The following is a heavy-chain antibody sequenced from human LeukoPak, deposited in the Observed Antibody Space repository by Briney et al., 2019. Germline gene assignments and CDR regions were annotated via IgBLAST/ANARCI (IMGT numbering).Heavy chain of an antibody. CDR3: AREGVGATYYYYMDV. CDR1: GYTFTSYY. V-gene: IGHV1-46*01. D-gene: IGHD1-26*01. J-gene: IGHJ6*03. CDR2: INPSGGST. Sequence: ASVKVSCKASGYTFTSYYMHWVRQAPGQGLEWMGIINPSGGSTSYAQKFQGRVTMTRDMSTSTVYMELSSLRSEDTAVYYCAREGVGATYYYYMDVWGKGTTVTVSS.